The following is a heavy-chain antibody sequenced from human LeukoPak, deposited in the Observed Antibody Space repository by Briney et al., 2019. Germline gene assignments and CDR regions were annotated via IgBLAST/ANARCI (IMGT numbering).Heavy chain of an antibody. CDR1: GGSISGFY. Sequence: SETLSLTCTVSGGSISGFYWNWIRQPPGKGLEWIGYVYYSGNTNYNPSLKSRVTISLDTSKNQFSLRLRSVTAADTAVYYCARWSGSVTARNYYYYMDVWGEGTTVTVSS. CDR2: VYYSGNT. V-gene: IGHV4-59*01. J-gene: IGHJ6*03. CDR3: ARWSGSVTARNYYYYMDV. D-gene: IGHD6-6*01.